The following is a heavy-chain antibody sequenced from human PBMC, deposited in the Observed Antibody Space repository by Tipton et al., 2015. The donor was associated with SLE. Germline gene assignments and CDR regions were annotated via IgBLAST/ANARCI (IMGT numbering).Heavy chain of an antibody. Sequence: TLSLTCTVSGGSISSSSYYWSWIRQHPGKGLEWIGYIYHSGSTYYNPSLKSRVTISVDTSKNHFSLKLSSVTAADTAVYYCASDLAGSQAFDIWGQGTMVTVSS. CDR1: GGSISSSSYY. V-gene: IGHV4-31*03. D-gene: IGHD6-13*01. CDR3: ASDLAGSQAFDI. CDR2: IYHSGST. J-gene: IGHJ3*02.